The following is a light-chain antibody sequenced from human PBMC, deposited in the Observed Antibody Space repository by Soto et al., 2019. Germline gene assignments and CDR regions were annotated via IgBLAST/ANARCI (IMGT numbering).Light chain of an antibody. CDR2: DDS. Sequence: SYELTQPPSVSVAPGQTAGITCGGNNIGSKSVHWYQQKPGQAPVLVVYDDSDRPSGIPERFSGSNSGNTATLTISRVEAGDEADYYCQVWDTSNDHPYDIGTGTKVTVL. CDR1: NIGSKS. J-gene: IGLJ1*01. CDR3: QVWDTSNDHPYD. V-gene: IGLV3-21*02.